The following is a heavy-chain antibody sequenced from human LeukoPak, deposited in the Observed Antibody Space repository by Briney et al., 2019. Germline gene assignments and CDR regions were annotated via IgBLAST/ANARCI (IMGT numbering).Heavy chain of an antibody. D-gene: IGHD1-26*01. CDR3: AREYSGSYADAFDI. J-gene: IGHJ3*02. V-gene: IGHV1-18*01. Sequence: EASVKVSCKASGYTFTSYDISWVRQAPGQGLEWMGWISAYNGNTNYAQKFQGRVTMTTDTSTSTAYMELRSLRSDDTAVYYCAREYSGSYADAFDIWGQGTMVTVSS. CDR1: GYTFTSYD. CDR2: ISAYNGNT.